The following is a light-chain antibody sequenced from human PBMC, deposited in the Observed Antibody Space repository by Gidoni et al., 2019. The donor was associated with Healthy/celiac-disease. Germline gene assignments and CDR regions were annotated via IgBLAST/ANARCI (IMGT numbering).Light chain of an antibody. J-gene: IGLJ3*02. CDR3: SSYTSSNTWV. CDR2: DVN. V-gene: IGLV2-14*01. CDR1: SSDGGGYKY. Sequence: QSALPQPASVSGSPGQSITISCTGTSSDGGGYKYVSWYQQHPGKAPKLIIYDVNNRPSGVSNRFSGSKSGNSASLTISGLQAEDEADYYCSSYTSSNTWVFGGGTKLTVL.